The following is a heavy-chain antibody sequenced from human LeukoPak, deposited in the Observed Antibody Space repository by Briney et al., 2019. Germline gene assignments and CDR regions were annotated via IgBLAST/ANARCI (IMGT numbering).Heavy chain of an antibody. CDR3: ARAMNYYGSGSYYNDWFDP. Sequence: ASVKVSCKASGYTFTGYYMHWVRQAPGQGVEWMGWINPNSGGTNYAQKFQGRVTMTRDTSISTAYMELSRLRSDDTAVYYCARAMNYYGSGSYYNDWFDPWGQGTLVTVSS. J-gene: IGHJ5*02. D-gene: IGHD3-10*01. V-gene: IGHV1-2*02. CDR2: INPNSGGT. CDR1: GYTFTGYY.